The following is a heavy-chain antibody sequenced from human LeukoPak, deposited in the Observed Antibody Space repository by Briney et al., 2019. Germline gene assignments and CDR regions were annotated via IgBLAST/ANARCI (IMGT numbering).Heavy chain of an antibody. J-gene: IGHJ6*04. D-gene: IGHD5-18*01. Sequence: GASVKVSCKASGFTFTSSAVQWVRQARGQRLEWIGWIVVGSGNTNYAQKFQERVTTTRDMSTSTAYMELSSLRSEDTAVYYCAGGYSYGLYGMDVWGKGTTVTVSS. CDR2: IVVGSGNT. CDR1: GFTFTSSA. CDR3: AGGYSYGLYGMDV. V-gene: IGHV1-58*01.